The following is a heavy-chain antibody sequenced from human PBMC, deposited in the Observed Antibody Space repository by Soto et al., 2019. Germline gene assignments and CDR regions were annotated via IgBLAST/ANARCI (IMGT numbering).Heavy chain of an antibody. D-gene: IGHD5-12*01. J-gene: IGHJ6*02. CDR1: GYTFTGYY. Sequence: ASVKVSCKASGYTFTGYYMHWVRQAPGQGLEWMGWINPNSGGTNYAQKFQGRVTMTRDTSISTAYMELSRLRSDDTAVYYCAREVATIRAYSMDVWGQGTTVTVSS. CDR2: INPNSGGT. CDR3: AREVATIRAYSMDV. V-gene: IGHV1-2*02.